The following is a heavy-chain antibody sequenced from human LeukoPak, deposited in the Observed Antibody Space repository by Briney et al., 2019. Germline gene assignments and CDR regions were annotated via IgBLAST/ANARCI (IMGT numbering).Heavy chain of an antibody. V-gene: IGHV1-2*02. CDR2: INPNSGAI. CDR3: AKFDQDWGTFDY. D-gene: IGHD7-27*01. CDR1: GYTFTNYY. J-gene: IGHJ4*02. Sequence: ASVKVSCKASGYTFTNYYMHWVRQAPGQGFEWMGWINPNSGAINYAQKFRGRVTMTRDTSITTAYMELSLRSDDTAVYYCAKFDQDWGTFDYWGQGTVVTVSS.